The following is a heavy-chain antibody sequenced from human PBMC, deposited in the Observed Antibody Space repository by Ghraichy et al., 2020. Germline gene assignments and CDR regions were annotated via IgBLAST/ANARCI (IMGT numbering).Heavy chain of an antibody. CDR1: GFTFSNLA. CDR3: AKGLLPLDY. J-gene: IGHJ4*02. D-gene: IGHD2/OR15-2a*01. Sequence: GGSLRLSCAASGFTFSNLAMTWVRQAPGKGLEWVSAISSSGGSTYYADSVKGRFTISRDNSKNTLYLQMNSLRAEDTAFYYCAKGLLPLDYWGQGTLVTVSS. CDR2: ISSSGGST. V-gene: IGHV3-23*01.